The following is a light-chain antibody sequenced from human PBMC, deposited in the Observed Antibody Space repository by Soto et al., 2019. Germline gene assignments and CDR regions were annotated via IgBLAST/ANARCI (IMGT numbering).Light chain of an antibody. Sequence: ETVMTQSPDTLSVSPGESATLSCRARLSVGTNLAWFQQKPGQPTRLVLYGASKSATGLPGRFSGSASGTEFPPIISSLQSEDFAVYYRQQYNNSPRTFGQGTKVDIK. CDR3: QQYNNSPRT. V-gene: IGKV3-15*01. CDR2: GAS. CDR1: LSVGTN. J-gene: IGKJ1*01.